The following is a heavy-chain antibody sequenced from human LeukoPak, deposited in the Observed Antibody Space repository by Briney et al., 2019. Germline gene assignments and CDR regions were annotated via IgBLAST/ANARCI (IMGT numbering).Heavy chain of an antibody. CDR2: ISAYNGNT. CDR3: ARDRVGGDLTGVSLY. Sequence: ASVKVSCKASGYPFDNFGLTWVRQDTGQGLEWMGWISAYNGNTHYAQKFRGRLTLTTETSTSTAYLELRSLKSDDTAVYYCARDRVGGDLTGVSLYWGQGTLVTVSS. CDR1: GYPFDNFG. V-gene: IGHV1-18*01. J-gene: IGHJ4*01. D-gene: IGHD4-17*01.